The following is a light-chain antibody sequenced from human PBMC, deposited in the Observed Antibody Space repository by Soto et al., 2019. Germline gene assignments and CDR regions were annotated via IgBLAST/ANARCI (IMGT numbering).Light chain of an antibody. CDR3: CSFTSSNTHV. J-gene: IGLJ1*01. V-gene: IGLV2-23*02. CDR1: SSDFGNYNL. CDR2: EVN. Sequence: QSALTQPASVSGSPGQSITISCTGTSSDFGNYNLVSWYQQHPGKVPKLILFEVNKRPSGVSGRFSGSKSGNTASRTISGLQAEYEADYYCCSFTSSNTHVFGTGTKVTVL.